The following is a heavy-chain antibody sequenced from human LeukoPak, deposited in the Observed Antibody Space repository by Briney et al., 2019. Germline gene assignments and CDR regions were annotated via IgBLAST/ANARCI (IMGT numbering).Heavy chain of an antibody. CDR1: GYGFDNYW. Sequence: GESLKISCRVSGYGFDNYWIGWVRHMSGEGLQWVAIIHPSSSATHYSPSFQGRFSISADKAITTAYLQWNSLRSLYTAIYFCARRAYLGKLGVDWFDPWGQGTLVTVSS. CDR3: ARRAYLGKLGVDWFDP. V-gene: IGHV5-51*01. J-gene: IGHJ5*02. CDR2: IHPSSSAT. D-gene: IGHD3-16*01.